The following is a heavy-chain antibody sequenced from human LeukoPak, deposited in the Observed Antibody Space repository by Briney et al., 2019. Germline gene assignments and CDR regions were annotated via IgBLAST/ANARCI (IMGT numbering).Heavy chain of an antibody. CDR1: GFTFSSYW. CDR2: INTDGSST. Sequence: GGSLRLSCAASGFTFSSYWMHWVRQAPGKGLVWVSRINTDGSSTIYADSVKGRFTISRDNAKNTLYLQMNSLRAEDTAVYYCARDPRYCSGGSCYADWGQGTLVTVSS. V-gene: IGHV3-74*01. J-gene: IGHJ4*02. D-gene: IGHD2-15*01. CDR3: ARDPRYCSGGSCYAD.